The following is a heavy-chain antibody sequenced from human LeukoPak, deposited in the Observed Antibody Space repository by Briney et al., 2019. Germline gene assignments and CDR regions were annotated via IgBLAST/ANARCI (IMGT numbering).Heavy chain of an antibody. V-gene: IGHV3-7*01. CDR1: GFTFSDSW. Sequence: PGGSLRLSCAASGFTFSDSWMSWVRQAPGKGLEWVANMNQDGSAKGYVDSVKGRFTISRDNARNSLYLQMNSLRAEDTAVYYCARGLLRYFDWLDYWGQGTLVTVSS. CDR2: MNQDGSAK. CDR3: ARGLLRYFDWLDY. J-gene: IGHJ4*02. D-gene: IGHD3-9*01.